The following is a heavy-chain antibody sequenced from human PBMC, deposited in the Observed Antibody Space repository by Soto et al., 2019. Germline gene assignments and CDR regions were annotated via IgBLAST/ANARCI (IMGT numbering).Heavy chain of an antibody. J-gene: IGHJ5*02. CDR2: ISGSGAST. CDR3: AKSPVVVLVPSSLGRNDLFDP. Sequence: GGSLRLSCAASGLTFSSYAMNWVRQAPGKGLEWVSGISGSGASTYYADSVKGRFTISRDNSKNTLYLQMNSLRAEDTAVYFCAKSPVVVLVPSSLGRNDLFDPWGQGTLVIVSS. CDR1: GLTFSSYA. D-gene: IGHD1-1*01. V-gene: IGHV3-23*01.